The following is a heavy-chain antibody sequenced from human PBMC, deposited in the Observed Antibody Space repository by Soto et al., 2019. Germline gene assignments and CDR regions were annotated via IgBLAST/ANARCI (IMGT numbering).Heavy chain of an antibody. CDR3: ARDQYCSSTSCYVVPYYYYYYMDV. CDR2: ISSSSSTI. V-gene: IGHV3-48*01. CDR1: GFTFSSYS. J-gene: IGHJ6*03. D-gene: IGHD2-2*01. Sequence: GGSLRLSCAASGFTFSSYSMNWVRQAPGKGLEWVSYISSSSSTIYYADSVKGRFTISRDNAKNSLYLQMNSLGAEDTSVYYCARDQYCSSTSCYVVPYYYYYYMDVWGKGTTVTVSS.